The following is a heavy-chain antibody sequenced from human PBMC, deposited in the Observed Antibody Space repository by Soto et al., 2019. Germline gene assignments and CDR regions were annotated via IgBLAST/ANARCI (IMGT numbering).Heavy chain of an antibody. J-gene: IGHJ4*02. D-gene: IGHD3-22*01. Sequence: ASVKVSCKASGYTFTSYGISWVRQAPGQGLEWMGWISAYNGNTNYAQKLQGRVTMTTDTSTSTAYMELRSLRSDDTAVYYCAREAPPPLYDSSGYYSGFIDYWGQGTLVTVSS. CDR1: GYTFTSYG. V-gene: IGHV1-18*01. CDR3: AREAPPPLYDSSGYYSGFIDY. CDR2: ISAYNGNT.